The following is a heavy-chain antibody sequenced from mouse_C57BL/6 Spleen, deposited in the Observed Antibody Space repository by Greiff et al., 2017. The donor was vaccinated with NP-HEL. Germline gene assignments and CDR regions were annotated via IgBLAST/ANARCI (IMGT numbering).Heavy chain of an antibody. CDR2: IYPGSGST. CDR3: ARGGVTTVVNDFDY. Sequence: VQLQQPGAELVKPGASVKMSCKASGYTFTSYWITWVKQRPGQGLEWIGDIYPGSGSTNYNEKFKSKATLTVDTSSSTAYMQLSSLTSEDSAVYYCARGGVTTVVNDFDYWGQGTTLTVSS. D-gene: IGHD1-1*01. V-gene: IGHV1-55*01. CDR1: GYTFTSYW. J-gene: IGHJ2*01.